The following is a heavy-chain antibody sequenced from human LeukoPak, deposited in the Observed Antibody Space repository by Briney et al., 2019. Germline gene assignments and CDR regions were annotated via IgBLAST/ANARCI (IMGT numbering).Heavy chain of an antibody. CDR3: AKDRGSSSAAYGMDV. J-gene: IGHJ6*02. D-gene: IGHD6-13*01. CDR1: GFTFSSYG. Sequence: PGGSLRLSCAASGFTFSSYGMHWVRQAPGKGLEWVALIPFDGVKTDYADSVKGRFTISRDSSQNTLYLQMNSLRAEDTAVYYCAKDRGSSSAAYGMDVWGQGTTVTVSS. CDR2: IPFDGVKT. V-gene: IGHV3-30*18.